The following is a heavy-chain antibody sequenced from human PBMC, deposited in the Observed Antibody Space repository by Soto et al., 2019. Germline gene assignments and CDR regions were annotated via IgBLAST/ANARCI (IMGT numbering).Heavy chain of an antibody. D-gene: IGHD3-3*01. CDR1: GYTFTSYG. CDR3: ARDIYTNYDFWSGPPSRFDP. CDR2: ISAYNGNT. V-gene: IGHV1-18*04. J-gene: IGHJ5*02. Sequence: ASVKVSCKASGYTFTSYGISWVRQAPGQGLEWMGWISAYNGNTNYAQKLQGRVTMTTDTSTSTAYMELRSLRSDDTAVYYCARDIYTNYDFWSGPPSRFDPWGQGTLVTVS.